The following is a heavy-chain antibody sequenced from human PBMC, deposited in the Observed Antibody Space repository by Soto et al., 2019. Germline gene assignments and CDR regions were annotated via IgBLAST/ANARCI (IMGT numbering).Heavy chain of an antibody. J-gene: IGHJ4*02. CDR3: AKADLLGYCTGGSCYSLDY. CDR2: ISGGGGST. D-gene: IGHD2-15*01. CDR1: GFTFSTYA. V-gene: IGHV3-23*01. Sequence: EVQVLESGEGLVQPGGSLRLSCAASGFTFSTYAMSWVRQAPGKGLEWVSGISGGGGSTYYADSVKGRFTISRDNSKNTLYLQMNSLRAEDTAVYYCAKADLLGYCTGGSCYSLDYWGQGTLVTVSS.